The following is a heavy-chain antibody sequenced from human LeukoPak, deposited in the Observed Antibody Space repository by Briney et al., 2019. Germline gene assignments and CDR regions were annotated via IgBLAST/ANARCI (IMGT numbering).Heavy chain of an antibody. V-gene: IGHV3-48*03. D-gene: IGHD3-3*01. CDR3: ARVFGNAFAI. CDR1: GFTFSSYE. J-gene: IGHJ3*02. CDR2: ISSSGSTI. Sequence: PGGSLRLSCAASGFTFSSYEMNWVRQAPGKGLEWVAYISSSGSTIYYADSVKGRFTISRDNAKNSLYLQMNSLRAEDTAVYYCARVFGNAFAIWGQGTMVTVSS.